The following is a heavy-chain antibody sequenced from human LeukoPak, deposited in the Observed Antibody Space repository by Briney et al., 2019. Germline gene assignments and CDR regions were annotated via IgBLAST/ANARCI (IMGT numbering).Heavy chain of an antibody. CDR2: IWQNRSNK. CDR3: ARDRGSNDPIDY. V-gene: IGHV3-33*08. CDR1: GVTLCRYG. J-gene: IGHJ4*02. D-gene: IGHD2-15*01. Sequence: PRGSLRLSCVASGVTLCRYGMHSGCHAPGKGLEWVAVIWQNRSNKYYADSVKGRFTTSRDNSKNTLYLQMNSLRAEDTAVYYCARDRGSNDPIDYWGQGTLVTVSS.